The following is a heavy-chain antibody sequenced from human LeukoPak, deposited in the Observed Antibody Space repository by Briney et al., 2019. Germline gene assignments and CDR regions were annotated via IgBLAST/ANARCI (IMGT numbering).Heavy chain of an antibody. V-gene: IGHV4-30-4*01. J-gene: IGHJ5*02. CDR3: AGSQVVAYNWFDP. CDR1: GGSISSGDYY. Sequence: PSQTLSLTCTVSGGSISSGDYYWSWIRQPPGKGLEWIGYIYYSGSTYYNPSLKSRVTISVDTSKNQFPLKLSSVTAADTAVYYCAGSQVVAYNWFDPWGQGTLVTVSS. CDR2: IYYSGST. D-gene: IGHD2-15*01.